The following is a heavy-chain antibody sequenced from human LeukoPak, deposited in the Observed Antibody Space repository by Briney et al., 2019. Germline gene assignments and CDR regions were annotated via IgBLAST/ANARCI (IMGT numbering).Heavy chain of an antibody. D-gene: IGHD3-22*01. CDR1: SDSISSYY. CDR2: IYYSGNT. V-gene: IGHV4-59*01. Sequence: PSETLSLTCTVSSDSISSYYWSWIRQPPGKGLEWIGYIYYSGNTNYNPSLKSRVTISVDTSKNLFSLKLSSVTAADTAVYYCARVDYYDNSGYFLFDYWGQGTLVTVSS. J-gene: IGHJ4*02. CDR3: ARVDYYDNSGYFLFDY.